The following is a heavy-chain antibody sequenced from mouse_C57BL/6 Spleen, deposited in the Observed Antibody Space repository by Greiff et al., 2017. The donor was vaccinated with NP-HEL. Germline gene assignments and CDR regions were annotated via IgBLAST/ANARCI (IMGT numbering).Heavy chain of an antibody. CDR2: IDPNSGGT. CDR3: AREVYYSNYQAWFAY. Sequence: QVQLQQPGAELVKPGASVKLSCKASGYTFTSYWMHWVKQRPGRGLEWIGRIDPNSGGTKYNEKFKSKATLTVDKPSSTAYMQRSSLTSEDSAVYYCAREVYYSNYQAWFAYWGQGTLVTVSA. D-gene: IGHD2-5*01. V-gene: IGHV1-72*01. J-gene: IGHJ3*01. CDR1: GYTFTSYW.